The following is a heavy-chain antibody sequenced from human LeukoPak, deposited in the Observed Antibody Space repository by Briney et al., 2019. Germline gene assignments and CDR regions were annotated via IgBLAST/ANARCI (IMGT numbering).Heavy chain of an antibody. Sequence: AGGSLRLSCAASGFTFSSYWMSWVRQAPGKGLEWVANIKQDGSEKYYVDSVKGRFTISRDNAKNSLYLQMNSLRAEDTAVYYCAGDSTIYDFWSGYSGAFDIWGQGTMVTVSS. CDR2: IKQDGSEK. D-gene: IGHD3-3*01. CDR3: AGDSTIYDFWSGYSGAFDI. CDR1: GFTFSSYW. V-gene: IGHV3-7*01. J-gene: IGHJ3*02.